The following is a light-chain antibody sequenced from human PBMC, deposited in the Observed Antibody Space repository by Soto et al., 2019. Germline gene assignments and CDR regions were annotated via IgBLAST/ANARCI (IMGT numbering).Light chain of an antibody. CDR3: QQYNSYWT. CDR1: QSIGSW. CDR2: DAS. J-gene: IGKJ1*01. Sequence: DIQMTQSPSTLSASVGDRVTITCRASQSIGSWLAWYQQKPGKAPKLLIHDASRVESGVPSRFSGSGVGTEFTLTISGLQPDDFATYSCQQYNSYWTFGQGTQV. V-gene: IGKV1-5*01.